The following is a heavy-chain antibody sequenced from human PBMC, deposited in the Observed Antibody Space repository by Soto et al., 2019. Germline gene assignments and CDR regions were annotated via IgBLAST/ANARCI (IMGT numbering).Heavy chain of an antibody. J-gene: IGHJ6*02. CDR3: ARSVTYNYYYYYGIDI. CDR2: ISYDGSKK. D-gene: IGHD2-8*01. V-gene: IGHV3-30-3*01. CDR1: GFTFSSYA. Sequence: QVQLVESGGGVVQPGRSLRLSCAASGFTFSSYALRWVRQAPGKGLEWVAVISYDGSKKYYADSVRGRFTISRDNSKNTLYLQMNSLRPEDTAVYYCARSVTYNYYYYYGIDIWGQGTTVTVSS.